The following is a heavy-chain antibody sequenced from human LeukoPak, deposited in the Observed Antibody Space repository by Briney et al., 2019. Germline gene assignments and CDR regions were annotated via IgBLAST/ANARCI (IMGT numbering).Heavy chain of an antibody. CDR3: ARDNRVLISSSTNFDY. Sequence: GGSLRLSCAASGFTFSSYGMNWVRQAPGKGLEWVSSISSSSSYIYYADSVKGRFTISRDNAKNSLYLQMNSLRAEDTAVYYCARDNRVLISSSTNFDYWGQGTLVTVSS. J-gene: IGHJ4*02. CDR2: ISSSSSYI. CDR1: GFTFSSYG. D-gene: IGHD6-6*01. V-gene: IGHV3-21*01.